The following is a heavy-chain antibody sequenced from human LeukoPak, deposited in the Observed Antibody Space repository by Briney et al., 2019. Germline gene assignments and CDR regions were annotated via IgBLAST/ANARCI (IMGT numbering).Heavy chain of an antibody. CDR2: IIPIFGTA. Sequence: SVKVSCXASGGTFSSYAISWVRLAPGQGLEWMGRIIPIFGTANYAQKFQGRVTITTDESTSTAYMELSSLRSEDTAVYYCARDPYRDGYNLRLLGSTAPSTLDYWGQGTLVTVSS. CDR3: ARDPYRDGYNLRLLGSTAPSTLDY. CDR1: GGTFSSYA. D-gene: IGHD5-24*01. V-gene: IGHV1-69*05. J-gene: IGHJ4*02.